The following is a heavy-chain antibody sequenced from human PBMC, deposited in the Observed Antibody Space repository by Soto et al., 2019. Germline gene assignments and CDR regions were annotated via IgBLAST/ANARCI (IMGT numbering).Heavy chain of an antibody. CDR1: GFTFSIYW. V-gene: IGHV3-7*01. D-gene: IGHD5-12*01. CDR3: ARAPGGGYVSPLSY. J-gene: IGHJ4*02. CDR2: VKQDGSEK. Sequence: EVQLVESGGGLVQPGGSLRLSCGASGFTFSIYWMSWVRQAPGKGLELVANVKQDGSEKYYVDSVKGRFTISRDNAKNALYLQMNRLRAEDTAVYYCARAPGGGYVSPLSYWGQGTLVTVSP.